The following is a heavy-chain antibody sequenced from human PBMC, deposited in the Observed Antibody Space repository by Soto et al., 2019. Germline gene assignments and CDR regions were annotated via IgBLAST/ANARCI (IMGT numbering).Heavy chain of an antibody. J-gene: IGHJ3*02. CDR1: GYSFTSYW. CDR3: ARHRSWLQPPDDAFDI. V-gene: IGHV5-51*01. D-gene: IGHD5-12*01. CDR2: IYPGDSDT. Sequence: GESLKISCKGSGYSFTSYWIGWVRQMPGKGLEWMGIIYPGDSDTRYSPSFQGQVTISADKSISTAYLQWSSLKASDTAMYYCARHRSWLQPPDDAFDIWGQGTMVTVSS.